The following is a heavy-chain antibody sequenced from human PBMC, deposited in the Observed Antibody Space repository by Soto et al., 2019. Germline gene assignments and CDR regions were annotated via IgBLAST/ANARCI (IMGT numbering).Heavy chain of an antibody. D-gene: IGHD3-16*02. CDR2: ISAYNGNT. CDR3: ARDLMITFGGVIAIYYFDY. Sequence: QVQLVQSGAEVKKPGASVKVSCKASGYTFTSYGISWVRQAPGQGLEWMGWISAYNGNTNYAQKLQGRVTMTTDTSTSTAYMELRSLRSDDTAVYYCARDLMITFGGVIAIYYFDYWGQGTLVTVSS. CDR1: GYTFTSYG. V-gene: IGHV1-18*01. J-gene: IGHJ4*02.